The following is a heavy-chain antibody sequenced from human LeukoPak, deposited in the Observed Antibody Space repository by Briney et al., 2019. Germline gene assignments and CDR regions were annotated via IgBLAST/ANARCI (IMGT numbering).Heavy chain of an antibody. CDR1: GFTFSSFW. V-gene: IGHV3-7*03. CDR3: ARLYSAVYYGDAFDI. J-gene: IGHJ3*02. CDR2: IKEDGSEK. D-gene: IGHD3-10*01. Sequence: HPGGSLRLSCAVSGFTFSSFWMTWVRQAPGKGLEWVAKIKEDGSEKYYVDSVKGRFTVSRDNVKNSLLLQMNSLRVEDTATYYCARLYSAVYYGDAFDIWGQGTMVTVSS.